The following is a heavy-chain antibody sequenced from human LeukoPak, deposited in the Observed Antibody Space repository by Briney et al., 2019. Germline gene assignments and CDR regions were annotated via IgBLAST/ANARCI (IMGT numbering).Heavy chain of an antibody. J-gene: IGHJ4*02. V-gene: IGHV3-23*01. Sequence: PGGSLRLSCAASGFTFSSYSMNWVRQAPGKGLEWVSAISGSGGSTYYADSVKGRFTISRDNSKNTLYLQMNSLRAEDTAVYYCAKDSRYSSSWYSYYFDYWGQGTLVTVSS. CDR1: GFTFSSYS. D-gene: IGHD6-13*01. CDR3: AKDSRYSSSWYSYYFDY. CDR2: ISGSGGST.